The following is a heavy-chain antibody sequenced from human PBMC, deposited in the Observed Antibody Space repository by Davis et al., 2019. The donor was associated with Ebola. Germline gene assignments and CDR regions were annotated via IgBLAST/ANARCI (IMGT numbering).Heavy chain of an antibody. Sequence: PGGSLRLSCAASGFTFSSYGMQWVRQTPGKGLEWVALIQYDGTNKYYADSVKGRFTMSRDNSEKTLYLQMSSLRAEDTAVYYCARLLYSGSYPSLDYWGQGTLVTVSS. D-gene: IGHD1-26*01. CDR2: IQYDGTNK. CDR1: GFTFSSYG. CDR3: ARLLYSGSYPSLDY. J-gene: IGHJ4*02. V-gene: IGHV3-30*02.